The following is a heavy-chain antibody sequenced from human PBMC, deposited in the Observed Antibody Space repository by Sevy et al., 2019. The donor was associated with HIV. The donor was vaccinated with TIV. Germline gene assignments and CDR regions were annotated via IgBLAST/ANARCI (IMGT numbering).Heavy chain of an antibody. CDR2: ITGGGDNT. V-gene: IGHV3-23*01. J-gene: IGHJ4*02. Sequence: GGYLRLSCTASGFPLSSYGMSWVRQAPGKGLEWVSSITGGGDNTYAESVKGRFAISRDNSKNTLFLQMDSLRAEDTALYFCGKPVTATELWDCWGQGTLVPVSS. CDR3: GKPVTATELWDC. CDR1: GFPLSSYG. D-gene: IGHD2-21*02.